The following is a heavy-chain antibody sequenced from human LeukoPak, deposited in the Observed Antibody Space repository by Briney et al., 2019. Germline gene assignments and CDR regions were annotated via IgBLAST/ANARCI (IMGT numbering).Heavy chain of an antibody. Sequence: SETLSLTCTVSGGSIDTGSYYWTWIRQPAGKGLEWIGRIYTGASIYSSGSTNLNPSLKSRVTMSVDTSKNQFSLKLSSVTAADTAVYYCARVSLVRGAPDYYFDYWGQGTLVTVSS. J-gene: IGHJ4*02. V-gene: IGHV4-61*02. D-gene: IGHD3-10*01. CDR1: GGSIDTGSYY. CDR3: ARVSLVRGAPDYYFDY. CDR2: IYTGASIYSSGST.